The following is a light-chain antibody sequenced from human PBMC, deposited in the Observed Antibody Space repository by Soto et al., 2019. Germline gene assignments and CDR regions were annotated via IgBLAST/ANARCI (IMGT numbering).Light chain of an antibody. CDR2: WAS. CDR3: QQYYSPPYT. CDR1: QSVLYSSNNKNY. J-gene: IGKJ2*01. V-gene: IGKV4-1*01. Sequence: DIVMTQSPDSLAVSLGERATINCKSSQSVLYSSNNKNYLGWFQQKPGQTPKLLIYWASTRDSGVPDRFSGSGSGTDFTLTINSLQAEDVAFYYCQQYYSPPYTFGQGTRLEIK.